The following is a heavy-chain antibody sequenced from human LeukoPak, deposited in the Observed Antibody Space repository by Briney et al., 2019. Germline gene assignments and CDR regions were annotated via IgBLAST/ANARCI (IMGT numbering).Heavy chain of an antibody. Sequence: GGSLRLSCAASGFTFSSYWMSWVRQAPGKELEWVANIKQDGSEIYYVDSVKGRFTISRDNAKNSLYLQMNSLRAEDTAVYYCARVGVVVQYYFKQHYMDVWGKGTTVTVSS. D-gene: IGHD3-22*01. CDR1: GFTFSSYW. V-gene: IGHV3-7*04. CDR2: IKQDGSEI. J-gene: IGHJ6*03. CDR3: ARVGVVVQYYFKQHYMDV.